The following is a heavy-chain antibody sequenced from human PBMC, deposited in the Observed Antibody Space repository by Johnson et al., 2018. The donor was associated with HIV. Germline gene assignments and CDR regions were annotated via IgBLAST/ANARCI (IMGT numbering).Heavy chain of an antibody. CDR1: GFTFGDYD. Sequence: QVQLVESGGGVVRPGGSLRLSCAASGFTFGDYDMTWVRQAPGKGLEWVSVISCNGDSTYYADSVKGRFTISRDNSKNTLYLQMNSLRAEDTAVYYCARVPSVYNRDAFDIWGQGTMVTVSS. V-gene: IGHV3-30*03. CDR2: ISCNGDST. CDR3: ARVPSVYNRDAFDI. D-gene: IGHD1-1*01. J-gene: IGHJ3*02.